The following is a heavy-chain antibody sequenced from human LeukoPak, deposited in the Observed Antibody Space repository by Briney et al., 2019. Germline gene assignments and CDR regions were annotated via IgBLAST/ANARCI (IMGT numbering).Heavy chain of an antibody. D-gene: IGHD3-10*01. CDR2: ISWNSGHT. CDR1: GFTFDDYG. Sequence: GRSLRLSCAASGFTFDDYGMHWVRQAPGKGLEWVSGISWNSGHTGYADSVKGRFTISRDNAKNSLYLRMNSLRAEDTALYYCSKDRRPTVSGGYFDLWGRGSLVSVSS. V-gene: IGHV3-9*01. CDR3: SKDRRPTVSGGYFDL. J-gene: IGHJ2*01.